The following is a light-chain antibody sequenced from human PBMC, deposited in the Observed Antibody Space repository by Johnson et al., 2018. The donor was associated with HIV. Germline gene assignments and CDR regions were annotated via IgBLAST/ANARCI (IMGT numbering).Light chain of an antibody. CDR2: ENN. J-gene: IGLJ1*01. CDR1: SSNIGNNY. Sequence: VLTQPPSVSAAPGQKVTISCSGSSSNIGNNYVSWYQQLPGTAPKLLIYENNKRPSGIPDRFSASKSGTSATLGITGLQTGDEADYYCGTWDSSLSADVFGTGTKVTVL. CDR3: GTWDSSLSADV. V-gene: IGLV1-51*02.